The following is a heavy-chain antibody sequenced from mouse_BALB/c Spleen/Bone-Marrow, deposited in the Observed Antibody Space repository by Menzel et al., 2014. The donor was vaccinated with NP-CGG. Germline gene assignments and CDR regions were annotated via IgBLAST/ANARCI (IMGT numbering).Heavy chain of an antibody. J-gene: IGHJ1*01. V-gene: IGHV1-69*02. CDR2: IDPSDSYT. CDR1: GYTFTSYW. Sequence: QVQLQQSGAELVKPGASVKLSCKASGYTFTSYWMHWVKQRPGQGLEWIGEIDPSDSYTNYNQKFKGKATLTVDKSSSTAYMQLCSLTSEDSAVYYCARSRGYYDYWYFDVWGAGTTVTVSS. CDR3: ARSRGYYDYWYFDV. D-gene: IGHD2-4*01.